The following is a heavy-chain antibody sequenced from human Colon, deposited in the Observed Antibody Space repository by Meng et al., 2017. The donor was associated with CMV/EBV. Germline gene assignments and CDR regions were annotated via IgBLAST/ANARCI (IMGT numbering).Heavy chain of an antibody. J-gene: IGHJ5*02. V-gene: IGHV3-23*01. D-gene: IGHD2-8*01. Sequence: GGSLRLSCEASGFAFNDYAISWVRQAPGKGLEWVSTISGTGVTTYYADSVTGRFTTSRDNSKNTLYLQMNNLRDEDTAVYYCAKGPTYCNNGACDLGSGWFDHWGQGTLVTVSS. CDR3: AKGPTYCNNGACDLGSGWFDH. CDR2: ISGTGVTT. CDR1: GFAFNDYA.